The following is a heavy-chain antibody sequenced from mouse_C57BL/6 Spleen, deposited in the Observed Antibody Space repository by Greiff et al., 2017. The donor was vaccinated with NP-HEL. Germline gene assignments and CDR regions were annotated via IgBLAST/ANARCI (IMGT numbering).Heavy chain of an antibody. CDR3: AITTVVATERYFDV. CDR1: GYAFSSSW. D-gene: IGHD1-1*01. J-gene: IGHJ1*03. Sequence: QVQLKESGPELVKPGASVKISCKASGYAFSSSWMNWVKQRPGKGLEWIGRIYPGDGDTNYNGKFKGKATLTADKSSSTAYMQLSSLTSEDSAVYFGAITTVVATERYFDVWGTGTTVTVSS. V-gene: IGHV1-82*01. CDR2: IYPGDGDT.